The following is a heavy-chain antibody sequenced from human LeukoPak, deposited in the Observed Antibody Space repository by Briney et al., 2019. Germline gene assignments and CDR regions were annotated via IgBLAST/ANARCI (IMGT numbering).Heavy chain of an antibody. CDR3: AREMWQWRY. J-gene: IGHJ4*02. Sequence: PGGSLRLSCAASGFTFSSYGMHWVRQAPGKGLEWVAVIWYDGSNKYYADSVKGRFTISRDNAKNSLYLQMNSLRAEDTAVYYCAREMWQWRYWGQGTLVTVSS. D-gene: IGHD6-19*01. CDR1: GFTFSSYG. V-gene: IGHV3-33*01. CDR2: IWYDGSNK.